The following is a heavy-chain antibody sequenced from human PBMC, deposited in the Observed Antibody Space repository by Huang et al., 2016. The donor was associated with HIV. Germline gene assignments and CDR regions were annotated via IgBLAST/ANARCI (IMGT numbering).Heavy chain of an antibody. Sequence: VQLVQSGAEVKKQGESLKISCTGSGYSFSIYWIDWVRQMPGTGLAWMGIIYPFEAKSTSRPSFERHVSISGDKSINTVYLHWSSLKASDTAIYYCAKGRRAFDVWGQGTWVTVSS. CDR2: IYPFEAKS. J-gene: IGHJ3*01. V-gene: IGHV5-51*03. CDR1: GYSFSIYW. CDR3: AKGRRAFDV.